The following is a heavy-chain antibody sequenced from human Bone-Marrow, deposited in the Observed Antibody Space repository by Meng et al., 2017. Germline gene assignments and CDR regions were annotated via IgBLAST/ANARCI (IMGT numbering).Heavy chain of an antibody. D-gene: IGHD2/OR15-2a*01. CDR1: GYPFTSYA. Sequence: QVQRVQCGARLKKPGASVTVTCNASGYPFTSYAMNWVRQAPGQGLEWMGWINTNTGNPTYAQGFTGRFVFSLDTSVSTAYLQISSLKAEDTAVYYCARDARGLLKDYWGQGTLVTVSS. V-gene: IGHV7-4-1*02. CDR2: INTNTGNP. CDR3: ARDARGLLKDY. J-gene: IGHJ4*02.